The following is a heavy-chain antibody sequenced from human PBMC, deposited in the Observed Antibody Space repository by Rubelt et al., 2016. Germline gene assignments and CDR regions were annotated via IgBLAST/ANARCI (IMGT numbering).Heavy chain of an antibody. V-gene: IGHV4-34*01. Sequence: QVQLQQWGAGLLKPSETLSLTCAVYGGSFSGYYWSWIRQPPGKGLEWIGEINHSGSTNYNPSLKSRVTISVDTSKNQFSLKRSSVTAADTAVYYCARQLVDAFDIWGQGTMVTVSS. CDR3: ARQLVDAFDI. D-gene: IGHD6-6*01. CDR1: GGSFSGYY. CDR2: INHSGST. J-gene: IGHJ3*02.